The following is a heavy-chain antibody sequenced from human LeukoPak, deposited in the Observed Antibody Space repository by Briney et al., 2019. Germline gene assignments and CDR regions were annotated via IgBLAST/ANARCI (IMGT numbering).Heavy chain of an antibody. Sequence: SETLSLTCTVSGASISSYYWSWIRQRPGKGLEWIGFFYYSGSTNYNPSLKSRVTISVDTPKNQFSLKLTSVTAADTAVYYCARGAAGSYYFAYWGQGTLVTVSS. CDR3: ARGAAGSYYFAY. V-gene: IGHV4-59*01. CDR1: GASISSYY. J-gene: IGHJ4*02. D-gene: IGHD6-13*01. CDR2: FYYSGST.